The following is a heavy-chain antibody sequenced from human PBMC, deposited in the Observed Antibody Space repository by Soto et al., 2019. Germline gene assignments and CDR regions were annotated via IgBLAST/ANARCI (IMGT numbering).Heavy chain of an antibody. CDR1: GYTFTGYY. D-gene: IGHD1-1*01. CDR3: ARETRTTGTTYGMDV. CDR2: INPNSGGT. V-gene: IGHV1-2*04. J-gene: IGHJ6*02. Sequence: ASVKVSCKASGYTFTGYYMHWVRQAPGQGLEWMGWINPNSGGTNYAQKFQGWVTMTRDTSISTAYMELSRLRSDDTAVYYCARETRTTGTTYGMDVWGQGTTVTVSS.